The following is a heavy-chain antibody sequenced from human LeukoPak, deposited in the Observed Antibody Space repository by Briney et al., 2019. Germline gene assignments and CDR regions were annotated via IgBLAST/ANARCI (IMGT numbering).Heavy chain of an antibody. D-gene: IGHD3-22*01. Sequence: VXXAPGXGLEWVXAISGSGGSTYYADSVKGRFTISRDNSKNTLYLQMNSLRAEDTAVYYCAKVPVLNYYDSSGYYFDYWGQGTLVTVSS. V-gene: IGHV3-23*01. CDR2: ISGSGGST. CDR3: AKVPVLNYYDSSGYYFDY. J-gene: IGHJ4*02.